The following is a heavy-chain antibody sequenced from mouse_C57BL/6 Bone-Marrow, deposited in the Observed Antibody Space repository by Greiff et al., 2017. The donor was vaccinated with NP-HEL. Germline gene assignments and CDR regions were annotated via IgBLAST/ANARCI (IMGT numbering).Heavy chain of an antibody. J-gene: IGHJ4*01. CDR1: GFSLTSYG. CDR3: AMDGYQFFYYAMDY. V-gene: IGHV2-3*01. D-gene: IGHD2-3*01. CDR2: IWGDGST. Sequence: VHLVESGPGLVAPSQSLSITCTVSGFSLTSYGVSWVRQPPGKGLEWLGVIWGDGSTNYHSALISRLSISKDNSKGQVFLKLNSLQTDDTATYYCAMDGYQFFYYAMDYWGQGTSVTVSS.